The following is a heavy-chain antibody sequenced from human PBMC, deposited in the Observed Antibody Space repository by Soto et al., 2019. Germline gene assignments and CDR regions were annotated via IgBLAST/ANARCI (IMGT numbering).Heavy chain of an antibody. J-gene: IGHJ3*02. V-gene: IGHV1-58*02. CDR1: GFTFTSSA. CDR2: IVVGSGNK. D-gene: IGHD3-3*01. CDR3: AADLYYDFWSGNTAFDI. Sequence: ASVKVSCKASGFTFTSSAMQWVRQARGQRLEWIGWIVVGSGNKNYAQKFQERVTITRDMSTSTAYMELSSLRSEDTAVYYCAADLYYDFWSGNTAFDIWGQGTMVTVSS.